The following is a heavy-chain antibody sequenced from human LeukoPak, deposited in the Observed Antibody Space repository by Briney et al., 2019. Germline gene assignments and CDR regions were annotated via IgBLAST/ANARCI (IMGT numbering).Heavy chain of an antibody. J-gene: IGHJ4*01. Sequence: EGSLRLSCAASGFNFIDYSMNWVRQAPGKGLEWISYIGISSGNTKYADSVKGRFTISRDKARNSLYLQMNSLRVEDTAMYYCARDHRYAFDNWGHGTLVTVSS. V-gene: IGHV3-48*01. CDR2: IGISSGNT. D-gene: IGHD5-12*01. CDR3: ARDHRYAFDN. CDR1: GFNFIDYS.